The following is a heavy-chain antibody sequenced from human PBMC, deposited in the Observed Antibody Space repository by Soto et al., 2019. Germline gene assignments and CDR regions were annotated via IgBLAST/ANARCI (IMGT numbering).Heavy chain of an antibody. J-gene: IGHJ4*02. V-gene: IGHV4-59*01. CDR3: AAAARX. Sequence: SETLSLTCSGSGGSISAYYWSWIRQTPEKGLEWIGYIYYSGSTNYNPSLKSRVTILIDMYKNQFSLKLPSVTAAETAVYYCAAAARXWGXGILVTVS. D-gene: IGHD2-15*01. CDR1: GGSISAYY. CDR2: IYYSGST.